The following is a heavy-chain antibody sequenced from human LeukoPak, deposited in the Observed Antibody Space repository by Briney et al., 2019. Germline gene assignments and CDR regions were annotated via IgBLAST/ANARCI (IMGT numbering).Heavy chain of an antibody. CDR2: ISSSSNYI. V-gene: IGHV3-21*01. Sequence: GGSLRLSCAASGFTFSSYSMNWVRQAPGKGLEWVSSISSSSNYIYYADSVKGRFTISRDNAKNSLYLQMNSLRAEDTAVYYCARVIRTTVTTSPNQDYWGQGTLVTVSS. J-gene: IGHJ4*02. CDR1: GFTFSSYS. CDR3: ARVIRTTVTTSPNQDY. D-gene: IGHD4-17*01.